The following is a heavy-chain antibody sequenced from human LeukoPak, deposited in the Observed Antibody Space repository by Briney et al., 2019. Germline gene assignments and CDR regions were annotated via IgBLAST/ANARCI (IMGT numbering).Heavy chain of an antibody. CDR3: ARDGSDYDLDY. D-gene: IGHD4-17*01. CDR1: GFTFSSYA. J-gene: IGHJ4*02. V-gene: IGHV3-23*01. CDR2: ISGSGGST. Sequence: GGSLRLSCAASGFTFSSYAMSWVRRAPGKGLEWVSAISGSGGSTCYADSVKGRFTISRDNSKNTLYLQMNSLRAEDTAVYYCARDGSDYDLDYWGQGTLVTVSS.